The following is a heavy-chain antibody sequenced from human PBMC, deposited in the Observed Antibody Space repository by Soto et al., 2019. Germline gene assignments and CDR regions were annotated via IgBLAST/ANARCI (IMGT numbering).Heavy chain of an antibody. Sequence: GGSLRLSCAASGFTFSDYYMSWIRQAPGKGLEWVSYISSSGSTIYYADSVKGRFTNSRDNAKNSLYLQMNSLSAEDTAVYYCARCGSGSYQAFYYYYYMDVWGKGTTVTVSS. CDR2: ISSSGSTI. CDR1: GFTFSDYY. CDR3: ARCGSGSYQAFYYYYYMDV. D-gene: IGHD3-10*01. V-gene: IGHV3-11*01. J-gene: IGHJ6*03.